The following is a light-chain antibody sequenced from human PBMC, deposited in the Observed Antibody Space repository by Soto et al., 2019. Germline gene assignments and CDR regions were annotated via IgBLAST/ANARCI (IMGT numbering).Light chain of an antibody. CDR1: SSNIGSNT. Sequence: QSVLTQPPSASGTPGQRVTISCSGSSSNIGSNTVNWYRQLPGPAPKLLIFSNIRRPSGVPDRFSGSKSGPSASLAISGLQSEDEADYYCAAWDDSLNGHAVFGGGTQLTV. CDR2: SNI. J-gene: IGLJ7*01. CDR3: AAWDDSLNGHAV. V-gene: IGLV1-44*01.